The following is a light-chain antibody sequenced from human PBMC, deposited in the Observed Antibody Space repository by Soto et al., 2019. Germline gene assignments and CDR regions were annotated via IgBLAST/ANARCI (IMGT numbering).Light chain of an antibody. J-gene: IGLJ3*02. CDR2: EGS. CDR3: CSYAGSGTWV. V-gene: IGLV2-23*01. Sequence: QSVLTQPASVSGSPGQSITISCTGTSNDVGSYNLVSWYQHHPGKAPKVIIYEGSKRPSGIAHRFSGSKSANAASLTISGLQAEDEADYYCCSYAGSGTWVFGGGTQLTVL. CDR1: SNDVGSYNL.